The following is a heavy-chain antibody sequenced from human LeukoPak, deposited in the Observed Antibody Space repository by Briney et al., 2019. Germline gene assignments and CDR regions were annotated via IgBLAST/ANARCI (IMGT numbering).Heavy chain of an antibody. CDR2: SSVSGGST. CDR3: AKSLESGIDFDY. D-gene: IGHD1-1*01. J-gene: IGHJ4*02. V-gene: IGHV3-23*01. CDR1: GFTFSSYA. Sequence: RGSLRLSCAASGFTFSSYAMSWVRQAPGKGLEWVSGSSVSGGSTYYADSVKGRFTISRDNSKNTLYLQMNSLRAEDTAVYYCAKSLESGIDFDYWGQGTLVTVSS.